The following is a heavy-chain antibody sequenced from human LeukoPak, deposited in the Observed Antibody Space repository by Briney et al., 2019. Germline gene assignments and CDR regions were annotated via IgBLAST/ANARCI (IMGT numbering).Heavy chain of an antibody. Sequence: PGGFLRLSCVASGFTFSNYWMSWVRQAPGKGREWVANIKQDGSETYYVDSVRGRFTISRDNAKNSLYLQMNSLRAEDTAVYYCARGRRLGDYFDYWGQGTLVTVSS. J-gene: IGHJ4*02. CDR1: GFTFSNYW. CDR2: IKQDGSET. V-gene: IGHV3-7*01. CDR3: ARGRRLGDYFDY. D-gene: IGHD3-16*01.